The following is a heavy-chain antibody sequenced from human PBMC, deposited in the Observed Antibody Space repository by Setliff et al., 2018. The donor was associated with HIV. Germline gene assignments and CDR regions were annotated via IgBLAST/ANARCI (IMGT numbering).Heavy chain of an antibody. J-gene: IGHJ6*02. V-gene: IGHV1-8*01. CDR1: GHTFTNYD. D-gene: IGHD3-10*01. Sequence: ASVKVSCKPPGHTFTNYDIHWMRRAPGQGLEWMGWMNPNSGVSVYALKFHDRVTMTRDTSITTLYMELSSLTSEDTAVYYCARGKGVGRVIITGGLDVWGQGTTVTVSS. CDR2: MNPNSGVS. CDR3: ARGKGVGRVIITGGLDV.